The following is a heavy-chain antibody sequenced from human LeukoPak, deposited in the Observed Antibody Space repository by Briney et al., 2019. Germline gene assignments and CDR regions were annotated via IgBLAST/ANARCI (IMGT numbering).Heavy chain of an antibody. CDR2: ISSSSSTI. Sequence: SGGSLRLSCAASGFTFSSYSMNWVRQAPGKGLEWVSYISSSSSTIYYADSVKGRFTISRDNSKNTLYLQMNSLRAEDTAVYYCAKDRGRSPPGPDDAFDIWGQGTMVTVSS. CDR3: AKDRGRSPPGPDDAFDI. CDR1: GFTFSSYS. D-gene: IGHD3-10*01. J-gene: IGHJ3*02. V-gene: IGHV3-48*01.